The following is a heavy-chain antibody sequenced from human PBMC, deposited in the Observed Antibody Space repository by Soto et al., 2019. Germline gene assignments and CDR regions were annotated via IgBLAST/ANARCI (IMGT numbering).Heavy chain of an antibody. D-gene: IGHD3-10*01. CDR3: ARVLPMVRGVIISYYYYGMDV. CDR2: IWYDGSNK. CDR1: GFTFSSYG. J-gene: IGHJ6*02. Sequence: QVQLVESGGGVVQPGRSLRLSCAASGFTFSSYGMHWVRQAPGKGLEWVAVIWYDGSNKYYADSVKGRFTISRDNSKNTLYLQMNSRRAEDTAVYYCARVLPMVRGVIISYYYYGMDVWGQGTTVTVSS. V-gene: IGHV3-33*01.